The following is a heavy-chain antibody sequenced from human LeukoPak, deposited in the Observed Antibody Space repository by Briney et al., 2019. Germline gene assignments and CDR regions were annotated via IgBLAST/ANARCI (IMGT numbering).Heavy chain of an antibody. J-gene: IGHJ5*02. CDR1: GGSISSSNYY. Sequence: SETLSLTCTISGGSISSSNYYWGWIRQPPGKGLEWIGTIYYTGSTYYNPSLKSRVSILVDTSKKKFSLKLSSVTAADTAVYYCARGDYNDSSTFDPWGQGTLVTVSS. D-gene: IGHD3-22*01. CDR2: IYYTGST. CDR3: ARGDYNDSSTFDP. V-gene: IGHV4-39*07.